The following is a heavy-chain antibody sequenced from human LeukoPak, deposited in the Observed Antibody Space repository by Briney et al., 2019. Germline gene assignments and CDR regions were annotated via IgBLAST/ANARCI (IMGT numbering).Heavy chain of an antibody. J-gene: IGHJ3*02. V-gene: IGHV4-31*03. CDR1: GGSISSGGYY. CDR2: IYYSGST. Sequence: SETLSLTCTVSGGSISSGGYYWSWIRQHPGKGLEWIGYIYYSGSTYYNPSLKSRVTISVDTSKNQFSLKLSSVTAADTAVYYCARVPPEWFGELSYAFDIWGQGTMVTVSS. CDR3: ARVPPEWFGELSYAFDI. D-gene: IGHD3-10*01.